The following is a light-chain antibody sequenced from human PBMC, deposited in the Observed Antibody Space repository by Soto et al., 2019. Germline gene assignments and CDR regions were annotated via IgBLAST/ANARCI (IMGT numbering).Light chain of an antibody. Sequence: QSVLTQPASVSGSPGQSITISCTGTSSDVGGYNYVSWYQQHPGKAPKLMIYDVSDRPSGVSNRFSASKSGNTASLTISGLQAEDEADYHCCSYTSSSTPWVFGTGTKVTV. J-gene: IGLJ1*01. CDR2: DVS. V-gene: IGLV2-14*03. CDR1: SSDVGGYNY. CDR3: CSYTSSSTPWV.